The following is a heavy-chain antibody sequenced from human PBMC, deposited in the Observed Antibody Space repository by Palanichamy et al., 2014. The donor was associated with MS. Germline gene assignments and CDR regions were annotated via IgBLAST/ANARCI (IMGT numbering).Heavy chain of an antibody. CDR1: IHLQRLL. CDR2: ISTTGSTI. Sequence: QVQLVEVWGRLGQAWRVPETLLCSLWIHLQRLLHELDPPGSRKGLEWISYISTTGSTIYYADSVKGRFTISRDNAKNSLYLQMYSLGAEDTAVYYCARAPIGGRPGNWFDPWGQGTLVSVSS. V-gene: IGHV3-11*01. D-gene: IGHD6-6*01. J-gene: IGHJ5*02. CDR3: ARAPIGGRPGNWFDP.